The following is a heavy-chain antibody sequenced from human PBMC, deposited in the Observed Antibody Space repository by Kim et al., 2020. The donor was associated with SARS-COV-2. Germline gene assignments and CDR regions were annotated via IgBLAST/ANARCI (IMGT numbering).Heavy chain of an antibody. Sequence: SVKVSCKASGGTFSSFGISWVRQAPGQGLEWMGKRIPIFGTTSYAQTFQGRVTITADESTTTVYMELSSLRSDDTAVYYCARAMDATYGMDVWGQGTTVTVSS. CDR2: RIPIFGTT. V-gene: IGHV1-69*13. CDR3: ARAMDATYGMDV. D-gene: IGHD2-2*03. CDR1: GGTFSSFG. J-gene: IGHJ6*02.